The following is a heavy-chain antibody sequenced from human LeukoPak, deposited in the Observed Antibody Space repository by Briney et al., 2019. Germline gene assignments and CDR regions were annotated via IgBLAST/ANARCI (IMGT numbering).Heavy chain of an antibody. CDR1: GYTFTGYY. CDR3: ARVSGFYDSSGCPFFDY. D-gene: IGHD3-22*01. Sequence: ASVKVSCKASGYTFTGYYMHWVRQAPGQGLEWMGWINPNSGGTNYAQKFQGRVTMTRDTSISTAYMELSRLRSDDTAVYYCARVSGFYDSSGCPFFDYWGQGTLVTVSS. CDR2: INPNSGGT. V-gene: IGHV1-2*02. J-gene: IGHJ4*02.